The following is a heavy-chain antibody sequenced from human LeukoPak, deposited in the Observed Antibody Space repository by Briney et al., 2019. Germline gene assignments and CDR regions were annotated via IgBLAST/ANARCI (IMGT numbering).Heavy chain of an antibody. Sequence: GGSLRLSCAASGFTFSRYEMNWVRQAPGKGLEWISYISSSGSTIYYADSVKGRFTISRDNTKNSLYLQMNSLRAEDTAVYYCASLPLSYIDYWGQGTLVTVSS. CDR1: GFTFSRYE. CDR2: ISSSGSTI. J-gene: IGHJ4*02. V-gene: IGHV3-48*03. CDR3: ASLPLSYIDY.